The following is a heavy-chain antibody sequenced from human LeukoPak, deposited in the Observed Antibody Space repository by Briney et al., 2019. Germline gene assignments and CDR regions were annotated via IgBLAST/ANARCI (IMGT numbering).Heavy chain of an antibody. V-gene: IGHV1-2*02. CDR1: GYTFTGYY. D-gene: IGHD2-2*02. Sequence: ASVKVSCKASGYTFTGYYMRWVRQAPGQGLEWMGWINPNSGGTNYAQKFQGRVTMTRDTSISTAYMELSRLRSDDTAVYYCARAANLGYCSSTSCYKINNWFEPGGQGTLVTVSS. CDR3: ARAANLGYCSSTSCYKINNWFEP. CDR2: INPNSGGT. J-gene: IGHJ5*02.